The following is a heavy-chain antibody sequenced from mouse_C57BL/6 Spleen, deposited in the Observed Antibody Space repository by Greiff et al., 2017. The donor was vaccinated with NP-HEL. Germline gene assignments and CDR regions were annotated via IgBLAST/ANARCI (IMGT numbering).Heavy chain of an antibody. CDR3: ARSSGKDYAMDY. Sequence: VQLQQSGAELVKPGASVKMSCKASGYTFTSYWITWVKQRPGQGLEWIGDIYPGSGSTNYNEKFKSKATLTVDTSSSTAYMQLSSLTSEDSAVYYCARSSGKDYAMDYWGQGTSVTVSS. CDR2: IYPGSGST. D-gene: IGHD1-1*01. V-gene: IGHV1-55*01. J-gene: IGHJ4*01. CDR1: GYTFTSYW.